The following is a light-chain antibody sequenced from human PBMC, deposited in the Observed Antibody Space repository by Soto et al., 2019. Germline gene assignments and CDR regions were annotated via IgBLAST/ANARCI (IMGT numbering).Light chain of an antibody. CDR1: QNINTF. CDR3: QQSYSSPWT. V-gene: IGKV1-39*01. Sequence: DIQMTQTPSSLSASVGDRVTIICRASQNINTFLNWYQRKPGKAPQLLISAASSLQSGVPSGISGSGSGTDFTLTISSLQPEDFATYYCQQSYSSPWTFGQGTKVDIK. CDR2: AAS. J-gene: IGKJ1*01.